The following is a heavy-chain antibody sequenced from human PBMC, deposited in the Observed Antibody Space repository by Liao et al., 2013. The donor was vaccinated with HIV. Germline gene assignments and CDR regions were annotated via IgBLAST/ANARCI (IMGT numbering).Heavy chain of an antibody. J-gene: IGHJ3*02. D-gene: IGHD4-17*01. V-gene: IGHV4-59*10. CDR2: LYTTGST. CDR1: GGYISSGSYY. CDR3: ARISMTPLTTGVVGAFDI. Sequence: QVQLQQWGAGLLKPSETLSLTCSVSGGYISSGSYYWSWIRQPAGKGLEWIGRLYTTGSTNYNPSLKSRVSMSVDSSKNQFSLRLSSVTVLDTAIYYCARISMTPLTTGVVGAFDIWGQGTMVTVSS.